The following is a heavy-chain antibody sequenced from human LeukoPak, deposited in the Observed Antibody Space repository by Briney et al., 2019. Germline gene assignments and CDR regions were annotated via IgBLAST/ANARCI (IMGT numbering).Heavy chain of an antibody. J-gene: IGHJ4*01. V-gene: IGHV3-23*01. CDR2: ISGSGGST. D-gene: IGHD3-10*01. Sequence: HPGGSLRLSCAASGFTFSSYGMSWVRQAPGKGLEWVSAISGSGGSTYYADSVKGRFTISRDNSKNTLYLQMNSLRAEDTAVYYCAKATGILWFGELNNWGQGTLVTVSS. CDR3: AKATGILWFGELNN. CDR1: GFTFSSYG.